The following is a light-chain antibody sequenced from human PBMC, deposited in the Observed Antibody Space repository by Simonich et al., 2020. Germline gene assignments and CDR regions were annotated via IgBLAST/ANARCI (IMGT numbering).Light chain of an antibody. Sequence: DIVMNQSPDSLAVSLGERATINCKSSQSVLYSSNNKNYVAGYKQKPGQPPKLLIYWASTRQAGVPDRFSGSGSGTDFTLTISSLQAEDVAVYYCQQYYSTPFTFGPGTKVDIK. CDR1: QSVLYSSNNKNY. CDR2: WAS. CDR3: QQYYSTPFT. V-gene: IGKV4-1*01. J-gene: IGKJ3*01.